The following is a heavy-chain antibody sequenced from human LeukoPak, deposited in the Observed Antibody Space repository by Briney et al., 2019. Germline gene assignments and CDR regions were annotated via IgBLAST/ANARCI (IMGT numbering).Heavy chain of an antibody. D-gene: IGHD3-10*01. CDR3: ARERITMVRGAGYYGMDV. CDR1: GFTFSSYG. J-gene: IGHJ6*02. Sequence: GGSLRLSCAASGFTFSSYGMHWVRQAPGKGLEWVAFIRYDGSNKYYADSVKGRFTISRDNSKNTLYLQMNSLRAEDTAVYYCARERITMVRGAGYYGMDVWGQGTTVTVSS. V-gene: IGHV3-30*02. CDR2: IRYDGSNK.